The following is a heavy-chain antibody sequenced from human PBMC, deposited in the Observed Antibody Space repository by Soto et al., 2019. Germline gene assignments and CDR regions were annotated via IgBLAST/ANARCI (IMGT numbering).Heavy chain of an antibody. CDR1: GFTFSSYD. CDR2: IGTAGDT. Sequence: GGSLRLSCAASGFTFSSYDMHWVRQATGKGLEWVSAIGTAGDTYYPGSVKGRFTISRENAKNSLYLQMNSLRAEDTAVYYCARGWGLTAFDYWGKGTLVTVPS. D-gene: IGHD1-20*01. CDR3: ARGWGLTAFDY. J-gene: IGHJ4*02. V-gene: IGHV3-13*01.